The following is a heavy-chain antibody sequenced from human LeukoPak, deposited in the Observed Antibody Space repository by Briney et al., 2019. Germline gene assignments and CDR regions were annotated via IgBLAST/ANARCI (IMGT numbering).Heavy chain of an antibody. CDR2: INPNSGGT. D-gene: IGHD3-22*01. Sequence: ASVKVSFKASGYTFTGYYMHWVRQAPGQGLEWMGWINPNSGGTNYAQKFQGRDTMTRDTSISTAYMELSRLRSDDTAVYYCARGLTYYYDSSGYYCDYWGQGALVTVSS. CDR1: GYTFTGYY. V-gene: IGHV1-2*02. J-gene: IGHJ4*02. CDR3: ARGLTYYYDSSGYYCDY.